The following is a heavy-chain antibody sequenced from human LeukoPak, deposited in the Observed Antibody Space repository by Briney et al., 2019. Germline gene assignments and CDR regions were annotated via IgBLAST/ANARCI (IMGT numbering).Heavy chain of an antibody. Sequence: GGSLTLFCAASGFTFSGYYMSWLRQAPGKGLEWVSYISSSGRTIYYADSVKGRFTISRVNAKNSLYLQMNSLRAEDTAVYYCAELGITMIGGVWGKGATVTISS. V-gene: IGHV3-11*04. CDR1: GFTFSGYY. CDR3: AELGITMIGGV. D-gene: IGHD3-10*02. CDR2: ISSSGRTI. J-gene: IGHJ6*04.